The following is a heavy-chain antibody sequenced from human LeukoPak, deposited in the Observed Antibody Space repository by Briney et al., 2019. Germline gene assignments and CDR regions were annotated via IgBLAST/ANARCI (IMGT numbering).Heavy chain of an antibody. Sequence: SVKVSCKASGGTFSSYAISSVRQAPGQGLEWMGRIIPIFGTANYAQKFQGRVTITADKSTSTAYMELSSLRSEDTAVYYCARVLGSGWDYWGQGTLVTVSS. D-gene: IGHD6-19*01. CDR2: IIPIFGTA. CDR3: ARVLGSGWDY. CDR1: GGTFSSYA. V-gene: IGHV1-69*06. J-gene: IGHJ4*02.